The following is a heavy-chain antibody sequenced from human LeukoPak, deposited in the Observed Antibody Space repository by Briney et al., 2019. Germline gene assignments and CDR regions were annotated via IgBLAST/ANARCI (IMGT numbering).Heavy chain of an antibody. CDR2: ISYSGTT. CDR1: SVSISSSPYF. CDR3: AANSADYNSLGSSYKV. Sequence: SETLSLTCTVSSVSISSSPYFWAWIRQSPGKGLEWIGTISYSGTTYYNPSLKSRLTISADTSKNHFSLKLSSVTAADTAVYYCAANSADYNSLGSSYKVWGQGTLVTVSS. D-gene: IGHD3-10*01. J-gene: IGHJ4*02. V-gene: IGHV4-39*02.